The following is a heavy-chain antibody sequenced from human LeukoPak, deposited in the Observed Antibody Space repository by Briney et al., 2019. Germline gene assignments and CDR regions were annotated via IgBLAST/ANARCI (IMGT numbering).Heavy chain of an antibody. CDR1: GFSFDDYA. CDR3: VKNKPECED. Sequence: GGSLRLSCAASGFSFDDYAMLWVRQAPGKGLEWVSFISGDGGTTKYADSVKGRFTISRDNSESSLYLQMNSLRTEDTALYYCVKNKPECEDWGQGTLVTVSS. D-gene: IGHD3-3*01. J-gene: IGHJ4*02. V-gene: IGHV3-43*02. CDR2: ISGDGGTT.